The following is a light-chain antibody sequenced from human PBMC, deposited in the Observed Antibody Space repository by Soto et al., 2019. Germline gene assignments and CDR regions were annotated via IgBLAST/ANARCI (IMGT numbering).Light chain of an antibody. CDR2: DAS. V-gene: IGKV3-11*01. CDR3: EQRSNWPAIT. Sequence: EIVLTQSPATLSLSPGERATLSCRASQSVSSSLAWYQQKPVQAPRLLIYDASNRATGIPARFSGSGSGTDFTLTISSLEPEDFAVYSCEQRSNWPAITFGPGTKVDIK. J-gene: IGKJ3*01. CDR1: QSVSSS.